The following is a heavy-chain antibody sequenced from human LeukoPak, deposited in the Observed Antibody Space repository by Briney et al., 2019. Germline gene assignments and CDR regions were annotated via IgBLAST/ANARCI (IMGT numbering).Heavy chain of an antibody. J-gene: IGHJ4*02. Sequence: GGSLRLSCAASGFTFSSYSMNWVRQAPGKGLEWVSSISSSSSYIYYADSVKDRFTISRDNAKNSLYLQMNSLRAEDTAVYYCASSPGGSYHFDYWGQGTLVTVSS. V-gene: IGHV3-21*01. D-gene: IGHD1-26*01. CDR1: GFTFSSYS. CDR3: ASSPGGSYHFDY. CDR2: ISSSSSYI.